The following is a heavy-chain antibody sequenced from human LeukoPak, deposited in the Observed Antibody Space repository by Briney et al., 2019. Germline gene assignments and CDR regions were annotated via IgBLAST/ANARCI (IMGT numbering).Heavy chain of an antibody. V-gene: IGHV4-59*01. Sequence: PSETLSLTCTVSGGSISSYYWSWIRQPPGKGLEWIGYIHHSGSANYNPSLESRVTTSVDTSKNQFSLKLSSVTAADTAVYYCARETRYYFDYWGQGTLVTVSS. CDR2: IHHSGSA. CDR3: ARETRYYFDY. CDR1: GGSISSYY. J-gene: IGHJ4*02.